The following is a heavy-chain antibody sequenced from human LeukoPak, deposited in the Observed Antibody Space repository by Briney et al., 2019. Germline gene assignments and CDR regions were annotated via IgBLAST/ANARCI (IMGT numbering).Heavy chain of an antibody. CDR1: GGSISSYY. Sequence: PSETLSLTCTVSGGSISSYYWSWIRQPAGKGLEWIGRIYTSGSTNYNPSLKSRVTMSVDTSKNQFSLKLSSVTAADTAVYYCARVVRIYYDSSGYPDAFDIWGQGTMVTVSS. D-gene: IGHD3-22*01. CDR2: IYTSGST. V-gene: IGHV4-4*07. CDR3: ARVVRIYYDSSGYPDAFDI. J-gene: IGHJ3*02.